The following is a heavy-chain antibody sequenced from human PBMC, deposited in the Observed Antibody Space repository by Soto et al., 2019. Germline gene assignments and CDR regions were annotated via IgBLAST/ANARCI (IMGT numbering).Heavy chain of an antibody. CDR3: ARGSYYSGWV. Sequence: SQTLSLTCAISGDSVSSTSTAWSLIRQSPSRGLEWLGRTYYRSEWYSDYAVSVKSRITINPDTSKNQFSLQLNSVTPEDTAVYYCARGSYYSGWVWGQGTLVTVSS. V-gene: IGHV6-1*01. CDR1: GDSVSSTSTA. D-gene: IGHD6-19*01. J-gene: IGHJ4*02. CDR2: TYYRSEWYS.